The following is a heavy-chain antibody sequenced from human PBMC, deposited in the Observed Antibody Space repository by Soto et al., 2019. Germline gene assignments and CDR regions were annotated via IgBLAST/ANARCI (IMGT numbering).Heavy chain of an antibody. CDR1: GFTFDDYA. CDR3: AKDMLRFLEWFPYYYGMDV. Sequence: GGSLRLSCAASGFTFDDYAMHWVRQAPGKGLEWVSGISWNSGSIGYADSVKGRFTISRDNAKNSLYLQMNSLRAEDTALYYCAKDMLRFLEWFPYYYGMDVWGQGTTVTVSS. CDR2: ISWNSGSI. V-gene: IGHV3-9*01. D-gene: IGHD3-3*01. J-gene: IGHJ6*02.